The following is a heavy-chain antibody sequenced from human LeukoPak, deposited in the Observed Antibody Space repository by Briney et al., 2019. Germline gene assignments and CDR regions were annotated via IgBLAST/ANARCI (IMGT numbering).Heavy chain of an antibody. Sequence: GGSLKLSCAASGFTFSGSAMHWVRQASGKGLEWVGRIRSKANSYATAYAASVKGRFTISRDDSKNTAYLQMNSLKTEDTAVYYCTRQSGSWFGELLSGYWGQGTLVTVSS. CDR2: IRSKANSYAT. J-gene: IGHJ4*02. D-gene: IGHD3-10*01. CDR3: TRQSGSWFGELLSGY. CDR1: GFTFSGSA. V-gene: IGHV3-73*01.